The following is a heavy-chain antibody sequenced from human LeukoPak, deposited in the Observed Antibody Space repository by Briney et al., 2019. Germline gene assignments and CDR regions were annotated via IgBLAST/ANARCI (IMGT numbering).Heavy chain of an antibody. J-gene: IGHJ6*04. D-gene: IGHD3-10*01. CDR3: ARRYGSGSYYYYYGMDV. V-gene: IGHV4-34*01. CDR1: GGSFSGYY. CDR2: INHSGST. Sequence: SETLSLTCAVYGGSFSGYYWSWIRQPPGKGLEWIGEINHSGSTNYNPSLKSRVTISVDTSKNQFSLKLSSVTAADTAVYYCARRYGSGSYYYYYGMDVWGIGTTVTVSS.